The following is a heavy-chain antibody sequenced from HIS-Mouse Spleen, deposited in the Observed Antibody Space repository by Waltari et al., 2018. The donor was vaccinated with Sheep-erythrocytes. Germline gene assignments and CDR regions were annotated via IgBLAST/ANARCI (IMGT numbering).Heavy chain of an antibody. CDR2: IKSKTDGGTT. J-gene: IGHJ4*02. Sequence: EVQLVESGGGLVKPGGSLRLSCAASGFTFSNAWMSWVRQAPGKGLELVGRIKSKTDGGTTDYAAPVKGRFTISRDDSKNTLYLQMNSLKTEDTAVYYCTTHAQPNNWNYYSYWGQGTLVTVSS. CDR3: TTHAQPNNWNYYSY. CDR1: GFTFSNAW. D-gene: IGHD1-7*01. V-gene: IGHV3-15*01.